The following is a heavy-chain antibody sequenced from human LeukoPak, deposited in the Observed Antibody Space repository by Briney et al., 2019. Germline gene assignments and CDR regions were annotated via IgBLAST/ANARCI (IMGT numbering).Heavy chain of an antibody. J-gene: IGHJ6*02. CDR1: GYTFPSYD. Sequence: ASVNVSCKATGYTFPSYDINWVRQASGQGIEWMGWMNPNSGNTGYAQKFQGRVTMTRNTSISTAYMELSSLRSEDTAVYYCARGLHSGWYRYYYYGMDVWGQGTTVTVPS. V-gene: IGHV1-8*01. CDR2: MNPNSGNT. D-gene: IGHD6-19*01. CDR3: ARGLHSGWYRYYYYGMDV.